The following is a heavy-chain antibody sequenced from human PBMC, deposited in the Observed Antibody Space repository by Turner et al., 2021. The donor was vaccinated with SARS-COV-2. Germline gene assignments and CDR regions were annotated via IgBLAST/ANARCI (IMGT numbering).Heavy chain of an antibody. CDR3: TRSRPGSTVTFDY. CDR1: GSTFTTYY. J-gene: IGHJ4*02. D-gene: IGHD4-17*01. V-gene: IGHV1-46*03. Sequence: QVQLVQSGAEVKRPGASVKVSCTASGSTFTTYYLHWVRQAPGHGLEWMGMITPSSGYTTYAQTFQGRVTMTRDTSTTTVYMDLSSLTFEDTAVYFCTRSRPGSTVTFDYWGQGTLVTVSS. CDR2: ITPSSGYT.